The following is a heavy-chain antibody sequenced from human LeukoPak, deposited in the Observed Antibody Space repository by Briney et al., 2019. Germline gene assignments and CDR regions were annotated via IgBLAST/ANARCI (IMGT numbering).Heavy chain of an antibody. CDR1: GGSISSSSYY. CDR2: IYYSGTT. V-gene: IGHV4-39*07. Sequence: SETLSLTCSVSGGSISSSSYYYAWIRQPPGKGLEWIGSIYYSGTTYYNPSLKSRVTMSVDTSKNQFSLKLSSVTAADTAVYYCARAGSSWSGDAFDIW. CDR3: ARAGSSWSGDAFDI. D-gene: IGHD6-13*01. J-gene: IGHJ3*02.